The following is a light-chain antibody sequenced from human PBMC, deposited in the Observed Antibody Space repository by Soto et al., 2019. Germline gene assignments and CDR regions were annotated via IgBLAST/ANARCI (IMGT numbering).Light chain of an antibody. J-gene: IGKJ1*01. V-gene: IGKV1-5*03. CDR1: QSISSW. Sequence: DIQMTQSPSTLSASVGDRVTITCRASQSISSWLARYQQKPGKAPKLLIYKASSLESGVPSRFSGSGSGTEFTLTISSLQPDDFATYYCQQYNSYWTFGQGTKGEIK. CDR3: QQYNSYWT. CDR2: KAS.